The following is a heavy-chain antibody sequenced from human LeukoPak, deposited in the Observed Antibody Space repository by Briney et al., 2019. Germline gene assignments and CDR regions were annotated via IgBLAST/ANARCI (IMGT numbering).Heavy chain of an antibody. CDR1: GYSISSGYY. J-gene: IGHJ4*02. CDR3: ARAEEMVIIPFDY. Sequence: SETLSLTCTVSGYSISSGYYWGWIRPPPGKGLEWIGSIYYSGSTYYNPSLKSRVTISVDTSKNQFSLKLSSVTAADTAVYYCARAEEMVIIPFDYWGQGTLVTVSS. CDR2: IYYSGST. D-gene: IGHD3-3*01. V-gene: IGHV4-38-2*02.